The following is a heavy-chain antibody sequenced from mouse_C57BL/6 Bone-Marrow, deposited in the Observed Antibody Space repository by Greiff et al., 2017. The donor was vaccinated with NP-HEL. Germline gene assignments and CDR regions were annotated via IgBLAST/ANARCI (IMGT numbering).Heavy chain of an antibody. Sequence: DVKLVESGPGLVKPSQSLSLTCSVTGYSITSGYYWNWIRQFPGNKLEWMGYISYDGSNNYNPSLKNRISITRDTSKNQFFLKLNSVTTEDTATYYCAHYYYGSRRYFDVWGTGTTVTVSS. CDR2: ISYDGSN. J-gene: IGHJ1*03. D-gene: IGHD1-1*01. V-gene: IGHV3-6*01. CDR1: GYSITSGYY. CDR3: AHYYYGSRRYFDV.